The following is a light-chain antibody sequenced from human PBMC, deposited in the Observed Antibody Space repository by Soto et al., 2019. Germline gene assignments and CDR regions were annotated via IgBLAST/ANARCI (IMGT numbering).Light chain of an antibody. CDR3: QQYGSLPLT. J-gene: IGKJ4*01. V-gene: IGKV1-39*01. CDR2: AAS. Sequence: DIQMTQSPFSLSASVGDRVIIACRASQTISPYLNWYQQKPGKAPKLLIYAASSLHSGVPSRFSGSGSGTDFTLTIRRLEPEDFAVYYCQQYGSLPLTFGGGTKVDIK. CDR1: QTISPY.